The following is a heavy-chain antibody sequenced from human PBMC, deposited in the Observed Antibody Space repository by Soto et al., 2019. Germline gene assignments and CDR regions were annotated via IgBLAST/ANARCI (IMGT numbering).Heavy chain of an antibody. CDR1: GGSISSGGYS. J-gene: IGHJ5*02. Sequence: SETLSLTCAVSGGSISSGGYSWSWIRQPPGKGLEWIGYIYHSGSTYYNPSLKSRVTISVDRSKNQFSLKLSSVTAADTAVYYCARTAEYCTNGVCYSDWFDPWGQGTLVTV. CDR3: ARTAEYCTNGVCYSDWFDP. D-gene: IGHD2-8*01. V-gene: IGHV4-30-2*01. CDR2: IYHSGST.